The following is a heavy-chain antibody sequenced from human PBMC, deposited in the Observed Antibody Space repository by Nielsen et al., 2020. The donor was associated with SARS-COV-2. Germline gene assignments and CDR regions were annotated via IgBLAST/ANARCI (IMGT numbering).Heavy chain of an antibody. CDR1: GFTFNGYT. J-gene: IGHJ4*02. Sequence: GESLKISCAASGFTFNGYTMSWVRQAPGKGLEWVSVFSGTGGGSYYADSVKGRFTISRDNSKNTLYLQMNSLRAEDTAVYYCAKGFSSGYYVYFDYWGQGTLVTVSS. CDR2: FSGTGGGS. CDR3: AKGFSSGYYVYFDY. V-gene: IGHV3-23*01. D-gene: IGHD3-22*01.